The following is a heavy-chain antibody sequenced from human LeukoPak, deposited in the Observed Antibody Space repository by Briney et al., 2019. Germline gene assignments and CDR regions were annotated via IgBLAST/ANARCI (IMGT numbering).Heavy chain of an antibody. CDR2: ISGSGGST. V-gene: IGHV3-23*01. CDR3: AKSIGYSSSWYGAAEYFQH. D-gene: IGHD6-13*01. CDR1: GFTFSSYA. J-gene: IGHJ1*01. Sequence: GGSLRLSCAASGFTFSSYAMSWVRQAPGKGLEWVSAISGSGGSTYYADSVKGRFTISRDNSKNTLYLQMNSLRAEDTAVYYCAKSIGYSSSWYGAAEYFQHWGQGTLVTVSS.